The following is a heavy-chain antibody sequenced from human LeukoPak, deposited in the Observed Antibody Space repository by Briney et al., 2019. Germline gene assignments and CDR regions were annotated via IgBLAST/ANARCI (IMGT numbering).Heavy chain of an antibody. CDR1: GFTFSSYA. V-gene: IGHV3-23*01. D-gene: IGHD4-17*01. CDR2: ISGSGGST. J-gene: IGHJ6*04. CDR3: AKVTPTVTTPSSGMDV. Sequence: GSLRLSCAASGFTFSSYAMSWVRQAPGKGLEWVSAISGSGGSTYYADSVKGRFTISRDNSKNTLYLQMNSLRAEDTAVYYCAKVTPTVTTPSSGMDVWGKGTTVTVSS.